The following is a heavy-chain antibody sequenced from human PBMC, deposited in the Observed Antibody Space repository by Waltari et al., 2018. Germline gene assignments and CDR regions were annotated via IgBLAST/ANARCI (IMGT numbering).Heavy chain of an antibody. CDR3: ARVRSRPAAILHAFDI. Sequence: QVQLVQSGAEVKKPGASVKVSCKASGYTFTSYDINWVRQATGQGLEWMGWMNPNSGNTGYAQKFQGRATMTRNTSISTAYMELSSLRSEETAVYYCARVRSRPAAILHAFDIWGQGTMVTVSS. V-gene: IGHV1-8*01. D-gene: IGHD2-2*02. J-gene: IGHJ3*02. CDR2: MNPNSGNT. CDR1: GYTFTSYD.